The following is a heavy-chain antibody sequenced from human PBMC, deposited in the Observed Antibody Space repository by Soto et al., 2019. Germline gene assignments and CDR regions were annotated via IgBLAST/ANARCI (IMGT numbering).Heavy chain of an antibody. D-gene: IGHD3-3*01. CDR3: ARAVVTIFGVVIYSFDY. CDR2: INPNSGGT. CDR1: GYTFTGYY. Sequence: QVQLVQSGAEVKKPGASVKVSCKASGYTFTGYYMHWVRQAPGQGLEWMGWINPNSGGTNYAQKCQGRVTMTRDTSISTAYMELSRLRSDDTAVYYCARAVVTIFGVVIYSFDYWGQGTLVTVSS. J-gene: IGHJ4*02. V-gene: IGHV1-2*02.